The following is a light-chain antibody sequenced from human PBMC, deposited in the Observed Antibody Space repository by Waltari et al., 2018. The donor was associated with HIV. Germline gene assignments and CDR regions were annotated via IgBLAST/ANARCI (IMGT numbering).Light chain of an antibody. Sequence: QSALTQPASVSGSPGQSITISCTGTSSDVSGYNYVSWYQQYPGQAPKLMIYEVSNRPSGVSNRFSGSKSGNTASLTISGLQAEDEADYYCSSYTSSSTLVFATGTKVTVL. V-gene: IGLV2-14*01. CDR3: SSYTSSSTLV. CDR2: EVS. CDR1: SSDVSGYNY. J-gene: IGLJ1*01.